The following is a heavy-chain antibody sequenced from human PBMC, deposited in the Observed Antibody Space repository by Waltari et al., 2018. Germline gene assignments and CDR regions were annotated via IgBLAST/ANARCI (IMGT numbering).Heavy chain of an antibody. CDR1: GYTFTDSY. J-gene: IGHJ5*02. CDR3: ATVLTTVPTYWFDP. CDR2: VDPADRET. D-gene: IGHD4-4*01. Sequence: EVQLVQSGAEVKKPGATVKISCKASGYTFTDSYIHWLQQAPGKGLEWMGRVDPADRETIYAEKFQGRVTITADTSTDTAYMELSSLRSEDTAVYYCATVLTTVPTYWFDPWGQGTLVTVSS. V-gene: IGHV1-69-2*01.